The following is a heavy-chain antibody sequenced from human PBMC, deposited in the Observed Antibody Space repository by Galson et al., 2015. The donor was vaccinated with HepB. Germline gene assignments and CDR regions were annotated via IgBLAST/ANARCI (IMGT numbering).Heavy chain of an antibody. CDR3: AKGKQRTHLNWFDP. D-gene: IGHD6-25*01. J-gene: IGHJ5*02. Sequence: SLRLSCAASGFTFSNYAMGWVRQAPGRGLEWVSVISGSGSTTDYADSVKGRFTISRDNSKNTLYLQMNTLRADDTAVYYCAKGKQRTHLNWFDPWGQGTLVTVS. V-gene: IGHV3-23*01. CDR1: GFTFSNYA. CDR2: ISGSGSTT.